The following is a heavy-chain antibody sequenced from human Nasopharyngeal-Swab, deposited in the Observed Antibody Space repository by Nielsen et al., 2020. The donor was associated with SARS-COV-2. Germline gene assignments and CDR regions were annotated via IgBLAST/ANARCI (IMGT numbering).Heavy chain of an antibody. J-gene: IGHJ4*02. CDR2: ISSSSYT. CDR3: ASSPGDILTGYYL. CDR1: GFTFSDYY. Sequence: GESLKISCAASGFTFSDYYMSWIRQAPGKGLEWVSYISSSSYTNYADSVKGRFTISRDNAKNSLYLQMNSLRAEDTAVYYCASSPGDILTGYYLWGQGTLVTVSS. D-gene: IGHD3-9*01. V-gene: IGHV3-11*06.